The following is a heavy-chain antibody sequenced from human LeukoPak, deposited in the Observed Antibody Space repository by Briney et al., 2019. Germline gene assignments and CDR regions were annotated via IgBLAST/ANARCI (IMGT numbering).Heavy chain of an antibody. CDR1: GYTFTSYG. D-gene: IGHD5-18*01. CDR2: ISAYNGNT. Sequence: ASVKVSCKASGYTFTSYGISWVRQAPGQGLEWMGWISAYNGNTNYAQKLQGRVTMTTDTSTSTAYMELRSLISDDTAVYYCARDSEDRQLWFDYYYYYGMDVWGQGTTVTVSS. J-gene: IGHJ6*02. CDR3: ARDSEDRQLWFDYYYYYGMDV. V-gene: IGHV1-18*01.